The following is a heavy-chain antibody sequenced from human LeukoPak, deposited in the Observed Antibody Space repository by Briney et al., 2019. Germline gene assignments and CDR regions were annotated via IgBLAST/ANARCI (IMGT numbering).Heavy chain of an antibody. D-gene: IGHD3-9*01. Sequence: GGSLRLSCAASGFTFSSYAMSWVRQAPGKGLEWVSAISGSGGSTYYADSVKGRFTISRDNSKNTLYLQMNSLRAEDTAAYYCAKVKRSYYDILTGYSTYYFDYWGQGTLVTVSS. J-gene: IGHJ4*02. CDR2: ISGSGGST. V-gene: IGHV3-23*01. CDR1: GFTFSSYA. CDR3: AKVKRSYYDILTGYSTYYFDY.